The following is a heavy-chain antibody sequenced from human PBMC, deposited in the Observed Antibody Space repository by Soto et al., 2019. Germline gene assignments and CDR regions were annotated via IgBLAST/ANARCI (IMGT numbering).Heavy chain of an antibody. CDR2: IYWDDDK. V-gene: IGHV2-5*02. D-gene: IGHD4-17*01. CDR1: GFSLSTSRVG. Sequence: QITLKESGPTLVKPTQTLTLTCTFSGFSLSTSRVGVGWIRQPPGKALEWLALIYWDDDKRYSPSLKTRLTITKDTSKNQVVLTMTNMDPVDTATYYSAHYRIFGDYMYYFDSWGQGTLVTVSS. CDR3: AHYRIFGDYMYYFDS. J-gene: IGHJ4*02.